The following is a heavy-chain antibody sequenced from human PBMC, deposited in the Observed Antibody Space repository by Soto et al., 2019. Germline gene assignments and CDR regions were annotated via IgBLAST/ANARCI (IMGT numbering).Heavy chain of an antibody. Sequence: PGGSLRLSCAASGFTFSSYSMNWVRQAPGKGLEWVSYISSSSSTIYYADSVKGRFTISGDNAKNSLYLQMNSLRAEDTAVYYCARDGPYCSSTSCSSLDYWGQGTLVTVSS. CDR2: ISSSSSTI. CDR1: GFTFSSYS. J-gene: IGHJ4*02. V-gene: IGHV3-48*01. D-gene: IGHD2-2*01. CDR3: ARDGPYCSSTSCSSLDY.